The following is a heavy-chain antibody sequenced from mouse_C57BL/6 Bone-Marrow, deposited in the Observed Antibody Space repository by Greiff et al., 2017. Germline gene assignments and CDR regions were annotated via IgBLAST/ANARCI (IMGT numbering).Heavy chain of an antibody. Sequence: VQLQQSGAELVKPGASVKMSCKASGYTFTSYWITWVKQRPGQGLEWIGDIYPGSGSTNYNEKFKSKTTLTVATSSSTAYMQLSSLTSEDSAVYYCARWDYGSSLGYWYFDVWGTGTAVTVSS. CDR2: IYPGSGST. CDR1: GYTFTSYW. J-gene: IGHJ1*03. D-gene: IGHD1-1*01. CDR3: ARWDYGSSLGYWYFDV. V-gene: IGHV1-55*01.